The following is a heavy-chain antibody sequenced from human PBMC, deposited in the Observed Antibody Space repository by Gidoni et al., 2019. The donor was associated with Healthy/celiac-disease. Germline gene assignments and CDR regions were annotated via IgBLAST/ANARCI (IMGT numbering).Heavy chain of an antibody. D-gene: IGHD2-2*01. CDR1: GFTFSSYA. Sequence: EVQLLESGGGLVQPGGSLRLSCAASGFTFSSYAMSWVRQAPGKGLEWVSAISGSGGSTYYADSVKGRFTISRDNSKNTLYLQMNSLRAEDTAVYYCAKAPVRTSRTEGAFDIWGQGTMVTVSS. CDR3: AKAPVRTSRTEGAFDI. V-gene: IGHV3-23*01. J-gene: IGHJ3*02. CDR2: ISGSGGST.